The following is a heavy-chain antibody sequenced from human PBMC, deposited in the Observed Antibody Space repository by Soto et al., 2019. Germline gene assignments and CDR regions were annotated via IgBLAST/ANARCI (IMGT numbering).Heavy chain of an antibody. CDR2: ISGDGGTT. J-gene: IGHJ4*02. CDR1: GFTFRNYA. CDR3: ATDQSGSSSWPLDFDF. Sequence: EVQLLESGGGLVQPGGSLRLSCAASGFTFRNYAMSWVRQAPGKGLEWVSAISGDGGTTYYADSVKGQFTISRDNSKNTRYLQLNSLRAQDTPSYYSATDQSGSSSWPLDFDFWGQGTLVTVSP. D-gene: IGHD6-13*01. V-gene: IGHV3-23*01.